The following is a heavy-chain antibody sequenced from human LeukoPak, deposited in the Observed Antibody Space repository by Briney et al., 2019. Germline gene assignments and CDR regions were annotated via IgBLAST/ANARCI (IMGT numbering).Heavy chain of an antibody. D-gene: IGHD6-6*01. V-gene: IGHV4-34*01. Sequence: KASEALSVTCAVYGGSFSAYYWSSSRHPPRKGLEWIGEINHRGSTNYNTSLKSRVTLSVHKSMKQFPLKCRCVTAGDTAVYYCGRGTSIAGNFDYWGQGTLVTVSS. CDR1: GGSFSAYY. J-gene: IGHJ4*02. CDR2: INHRGST. CDR3: GRGTSIAGNFDY.